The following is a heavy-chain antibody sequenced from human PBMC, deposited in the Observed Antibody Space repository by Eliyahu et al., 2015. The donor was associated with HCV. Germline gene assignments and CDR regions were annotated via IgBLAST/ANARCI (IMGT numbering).Heavy chain of an antibody. D-gene: IGHD3-10*01. CDR3: AAHMGPKSF. CDR1: GESITTNXYW. CDR2: IYYTGNT. V-gene: IGHV4-39*01. J-gene: IGHJ4*02. Sequence: QVQESGPGLVKPSETLSLPCSVSGESITTNXYWWDWIRQAPGKAPEWIGSIYYTGNTYYGSSLKGRLTISLRTSENQFSLKLTSVTAADTAVYFCAAHMGPKSFWGRGILVTVSS.